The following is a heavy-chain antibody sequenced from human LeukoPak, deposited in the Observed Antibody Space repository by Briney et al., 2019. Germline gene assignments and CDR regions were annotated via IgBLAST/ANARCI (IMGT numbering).Heavy chain of an antibody. D-gene: IGHD6-13*01. CDR1: GYTVTELS. V-gene: IGHV1-24*01. J-gene: IGHJ4*02. CDR3: ATVSLGSSWLYYFDY. Sequence: ASVKVSCKVSGYTVTELSMHWVRQSPGKGIEWMGGFHPEDGETIYAQKFQGRVAMTEDTSTDTAYMELSSLRSEDTAVYYCATVSLGSSWLYYFDYWGQGTLVTVSS. CDR2: FHPEDGET.